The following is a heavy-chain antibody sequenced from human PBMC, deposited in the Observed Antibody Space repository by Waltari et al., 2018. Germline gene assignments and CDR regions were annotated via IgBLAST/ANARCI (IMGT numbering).Heavy chain of an antibody. CDR2: LFSGGST. CDR3: ARGELELPHGPFDY. D-gene: IGHD1-7*01. V-gene: IGHV3-53*01. Sequence: EVQLVESGGGLIQPGGSLRLSCAASGFTVSSNYMSWVRQAPGKGLGWVSVLFSGGSTYYADSVKGRFTIARDNSKNTLYLQMNSLRAEDTAVYYCARGELELPHGPFDYWGQGTLVTVSS. CDR1: GFTVSSNY. J-gene: IGHJ4*02.